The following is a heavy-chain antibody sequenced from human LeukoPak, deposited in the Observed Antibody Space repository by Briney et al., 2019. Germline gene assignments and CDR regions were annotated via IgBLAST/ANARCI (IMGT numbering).Heavy chain of an antibody. D-gene: IGHD3/OR15-3a*01. J-gene: IGHJ4*02. V-gene: IGHV3-48*02. Sequence: PGGSLRLSCAASGFSFSTYSLNWVRQAPGKGLEWVSYISSSSSTIYYADSVKGRFTISRDNAKNSLCLQMNSLRDEETAVYYCARAFGLTDYWGQGTLVTVSS. CDR3: ARAFGLTDY. CDR1: GFSFSTYS. CDR2: ISSSSSTI.